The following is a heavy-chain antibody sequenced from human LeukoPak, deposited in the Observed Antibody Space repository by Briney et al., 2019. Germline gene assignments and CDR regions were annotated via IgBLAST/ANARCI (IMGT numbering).Heavy chain of an antibody. D-gene: IGHD1-1*01. CDR2: INHSGTT. Sequence: SETLSLTCAVHGGSLSGCYWSWIRQPPGKGLEWIGEINHSGTTNYNPSLKSRVTISVDTSKNQVSLDLASVTAADTAVYYCARASSFDKTTRWNPAYFGPWGPGSLVTVAS. CDR3: ARASSFDKTTRWNPAYFGP. CDR1: GGSLSGCY. J-gene: IGHJ5*02. V-gene: IGHV4-34*01.